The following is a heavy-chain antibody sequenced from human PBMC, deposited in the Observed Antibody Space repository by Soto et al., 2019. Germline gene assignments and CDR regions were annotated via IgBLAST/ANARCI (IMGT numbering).Heavy chain of an antibody. CDR1: GGSISSGGYS. D-gene: IGHD3-22*01. Sequence: SETLSLTCAVSGGSISSGGYSWSWIRQPPGKGLEWIGYIYHSGSTYYNPSLKSRVTISVDRSKNQFSLKLSSVTAADTAVYYCARGSSGYYYDYYFDYWGQGTLVTVSS. V-gene: IGHV4-30-2*01. J-gene: IGHJ4*02. CDR2: IYHSGST. CDR3: ARGSSGYYYDYYFDY.